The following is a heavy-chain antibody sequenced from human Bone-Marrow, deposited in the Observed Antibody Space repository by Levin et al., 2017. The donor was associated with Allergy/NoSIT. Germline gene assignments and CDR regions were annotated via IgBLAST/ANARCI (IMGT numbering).Heavy chain of an antibody. Sequence: GESLKISCQASGYNHMHWVRQAPGQGLEWMGSINPRNGDTNYAQSFQGRVTMTRDTSISTFYMELKSLISDDTAIYFCARAGGRSWFDPWGEGTLVTVSS. CDR1: GYNH. CDR3: ARAGGRSWFDP. J-gene: IGHJ5*02. CDR2: INPRNGDT. D-gene: IGHD2-15*01. V-gene: IGHV1-2*02.